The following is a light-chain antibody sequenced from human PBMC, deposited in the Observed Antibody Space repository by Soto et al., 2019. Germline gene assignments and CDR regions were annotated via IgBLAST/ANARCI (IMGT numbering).Light chain of an antibody. V-gene: IGKV1-27*01. CDR1: QGISNY. CDR2: AAS. J-gene: IGKJ3*01. Sequence: DIQMTQSPSSLSASVGDRVTITRRASQGISNYLAWYQQKPGKVPKLLIYAASTLQSGVPSRFSGSGSGTDFTLTISSLQPEDVATYYCQKYNSAPRITFGPGTKVDIK. CDR3: QKYNSAPRIT.